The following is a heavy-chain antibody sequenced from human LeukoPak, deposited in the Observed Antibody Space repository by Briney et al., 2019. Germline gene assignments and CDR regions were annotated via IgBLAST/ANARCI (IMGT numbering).Heavy chain of an antibody. CDR2: IYYSGST. D-gene: IGHD6-13*01. CDR1: GGSISSGGYY. Sequence: SETLSLTCTVSGGSISSGGYYWSWIRQHPGKGLEWIGYIYYSGSTYYNPSLRSRATISVDTSKNLFSLKLSSVTAADTAVYYCARGLIAAAGRNFDYWGQGTLVTVSS. CDR3: ARGLIAAAGRNFDY. J-gene: IGHJ4*02. V-gene: IGHV4-31*03.